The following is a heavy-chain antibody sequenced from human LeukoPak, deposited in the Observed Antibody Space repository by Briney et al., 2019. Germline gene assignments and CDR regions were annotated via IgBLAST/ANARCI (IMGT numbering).Heavy chain of an antibody. CDR2: ITTNGSTI. CDR3: XXXXXXXXXXYYYFYMDV. J-gene: IGHJ6*03. CDR1: GXXXXXYX. Sequence: SGXXXXXYXMNWVRQAPGKGLXWXSYITTNGSTIYYADSVKGRFTISRDXXKNSLYLQMNSLRAEDTAVYYXXXXXXXXXXXYYYFYMDVWGKGTTVTVSS. V-gene: IGHV3-48*03.